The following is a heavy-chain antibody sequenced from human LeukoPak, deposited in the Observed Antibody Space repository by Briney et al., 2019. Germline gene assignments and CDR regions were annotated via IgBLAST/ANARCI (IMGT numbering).Heavy chain of an antibody. D-gene: IGHD1-26*01. V-gene: IGHV3-23*01. CDR2: ISGSGGST. CDR3: AELLIDY. CDR1: GFTFSRSR. J-gene: IGHJ4*02. Sequence: GGSLRLSCAASGFTFSRSRMTWVRQAPGKGLEWVSAISGSGGSTYYADSVKGRFTISRDNSKNTLYLQMNSLRAEDTAVYYCAELLIDYWGQGTLVTVSS.